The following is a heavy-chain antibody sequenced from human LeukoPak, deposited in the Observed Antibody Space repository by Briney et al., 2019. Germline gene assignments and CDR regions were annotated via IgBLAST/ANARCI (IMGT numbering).Heavy chain of an antibody. CDR2: ISYSGST. Sequence: SETLSPTCTVSGGSINSYYWSWIRQPPGKGLEWVGDISYSGSTNYSPSLKSRVTISLETSKKQFSLNLPSVTAADAAVYYCARAVSQGGYYYYYGLDVWGQGTTVTVSS. CDR1: GGSINSYY. J-gene: IGHJ6*02. D-gene: IGHD3-16*01. V-gene: IGHV4-59*01. CDR3: ARAVSQGGYYYYYGLDV.